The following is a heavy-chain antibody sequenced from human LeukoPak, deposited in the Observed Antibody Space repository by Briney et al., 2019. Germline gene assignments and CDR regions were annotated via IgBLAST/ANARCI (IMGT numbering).Heavy chain of an antibody. J-gene: IGHJ5*02. D-gene: IGHD3-9*01. Sequence: SETLSLTCTVSGGSISSGSYYWRWIRQPPGKGVEWIGYIYYSGSTNYNRSLKSRVTISVDTSKNQFSLKLSSVTAADTAVYYCARQNYDILTGYHNWFDPWGQGTLVTVSS. CDR1: GGSISSGSYY. V-gene: IGHV4-61*01. CDR3: ARQNYDILTGYHNWFDP. CDR2: IYYSGST.